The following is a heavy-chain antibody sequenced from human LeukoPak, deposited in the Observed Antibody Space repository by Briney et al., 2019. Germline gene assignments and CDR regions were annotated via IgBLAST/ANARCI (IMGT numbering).Heavy chain of an antibody. D-gene: IGHD6-25*01. CDR1: GGTFSSYA. V-gene: IGHV1-69*13. CDR2: IIPMFDTA. J-gene: IGHJ4*02. Sequence: AASVKVSCKASGGTFSSYAITWVRQAPGQGLEWMGGIIPMFDTADYAQKFQDRVTITADESTSTAYMELSSLRSEDTAVYYCARCPRLRDGQGAYYFDYWGQGTLVTVSS. CDR3: ARCPRLRDGQGAYYFDY.